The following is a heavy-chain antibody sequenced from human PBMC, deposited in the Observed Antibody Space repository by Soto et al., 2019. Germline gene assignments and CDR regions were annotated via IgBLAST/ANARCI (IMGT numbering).Heavy chain of an antibody. Sequence: QVQLVESGGGVVQPGRSLRLSCAASGFPFTTYGMHWVREGPGKGLEWVAVISYDGSNKYYADSVKGRFTISRNNSKNTMYLQMTCLRPEDTALYYCVGGQYYFDYRGQGTLVTVSS. V-gene: IGHV3-30*03. CDR1: GFPFTTYG. CDR3: VGGQYYFDY. CDR2: ISYDGSNK. D-gene: IGHD3-10*01. J-gene: IGHJ4*02.